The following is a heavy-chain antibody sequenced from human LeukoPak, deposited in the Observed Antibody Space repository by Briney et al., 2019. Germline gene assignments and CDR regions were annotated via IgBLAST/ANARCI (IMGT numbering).Heavy chain of an antibody. D-gene: IGHD2-2*02. J-gene: IGHJ6*02. CDR1: GFTFSSYS. Sequence: GGSLRLSCAASGFTFSSYSMNWVRQAPGKGLEWVSAISGSGGSTYYADSVKGRFTISRDNSKNTLYLQMNSLRAEDTAVYYCAKASRRLGYCSSTSCYTGYYYYGMDVWGQGTTVTVSS. CDR3: AKASRRLGYCSSTSCYTGYYYYGMDV. V-gene: IGHV3-23*01. CDR2: ISGSGGST.